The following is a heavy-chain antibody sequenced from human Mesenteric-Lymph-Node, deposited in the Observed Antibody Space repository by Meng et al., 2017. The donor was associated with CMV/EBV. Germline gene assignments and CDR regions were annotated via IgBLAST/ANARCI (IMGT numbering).Heavy chain of an antibody. Sequence: SETLSLTCTVSGGSINSSSYYWGWIRQPPGKGLEWIGSIYYSGSTYYNPSLKSRVTISVDTSKNQFSLKLSSVTAADTAVYYCARVGGSSWYEYYYYGMDVWGQGTTVTVSS. J-gene: IGHJ6*02. D-gene: IGHD6-13*01. CDR3: ARVGGSSWYEYYYYGMDV. V-gene: IGHV4-39*07. CDR1: GGSINSSSYY. CDR2: IYYSGST.